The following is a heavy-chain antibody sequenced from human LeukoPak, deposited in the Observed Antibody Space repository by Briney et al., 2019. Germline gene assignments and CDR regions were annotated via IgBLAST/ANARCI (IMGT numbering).Heavy chain of an antibody. CDR3: ARVGMTFRYFDL. Sequence: PSETLSLTCTVSGGSISSYYWSWLRQPPGKGLEWIGYIYYSGSTNYNPSLKSRVTISVDTSKNQFSLKLSSVTAADTAVYYCARVGMTFRYFDLWGRGTLPLSPQ. V-gene: IGHV4-59*01. CDR1: GGSISSYY. J-gene: IGHJ2*01. CDR2: IYYSGST. D-gene: IGHD1-26*01.